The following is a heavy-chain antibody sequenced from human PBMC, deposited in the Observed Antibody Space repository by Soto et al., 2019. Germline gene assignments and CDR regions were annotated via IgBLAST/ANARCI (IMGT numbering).Heavy chain of an antibody. CDR2: ISDSGGRT. D-gene: IGHD3-10*01. Sequence: GGSLRLSCAASGFTFNTYAMSWVRQAPGKGLEWVSTISDSGGRTYYTASVKGRFTISRDNSKNTLYLLMNSLSAEDTALYYCAKFHGSGTYYNFPDYWGQGTLVTVSS. CDR1: GFTFNTYA. V-gene: IGHV3-23*01. J-gene: IGHJ4*02. CDR3: AKFHGSGTYYNFPDY.